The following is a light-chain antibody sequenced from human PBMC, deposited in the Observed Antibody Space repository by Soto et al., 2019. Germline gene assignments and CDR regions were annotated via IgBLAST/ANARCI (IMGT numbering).Light chain of an antibody. Sequence: QSALTQPASVSASPGQSLTISCTGTSTDVGGYNYVSWYQQHPGKAPKLIIYEFSNRPSGVSNRFSGSKSGNTASLTISGLQAEDEADYYCSSYTGSSTLLVFGGGTKLTVL. CDR1: STDVGGYNY. CDR2: EFS. V-gene: IGLV2-14*01. CDR3: SSYTGSSTLLV. J-gene: IGLJ3*02.